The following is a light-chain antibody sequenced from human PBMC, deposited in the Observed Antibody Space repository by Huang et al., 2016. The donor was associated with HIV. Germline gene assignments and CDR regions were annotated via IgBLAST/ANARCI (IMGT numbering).Light chain of an antibody. Sequence: MTQSPPSLSASIGDRVTLTCRASSDISTFLAWYQQKPGKPPRLLIYAASILHSGVPARVSGGGSGTNFTLTVSSLQPEDVANYYCQKYDSAPRTFGQWTKLEL. CDR3: QKYDSAPRT. CDR1: SDISTF. CDR2: AAS. V-gene: IGKV1-27*01. J-gene: IGKJ1*01.